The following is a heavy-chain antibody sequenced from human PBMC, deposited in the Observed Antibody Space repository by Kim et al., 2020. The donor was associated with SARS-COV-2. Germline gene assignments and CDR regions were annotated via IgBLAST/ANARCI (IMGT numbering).Heavy chain of an antibody. Sequence: GGSLRLSCAASGFTFSSYSMNWVRQAPGKGLEWVSDIRSSSSTIYYADSVKGRFTISRDNTKNSLYLQMNSLRAEDTAVYYCARDSGYYYDSSGYYEMQHWGQGTLVTVSS. V-gene: IGHV3-48*04. D-gene: IGHD3-22*01. CDR1: GFTFSSYS. CDR2: IRSSSSTI. J-gene: IGHJ1*01. CDR3: ARDSGYYYDSSGYYEMQH.